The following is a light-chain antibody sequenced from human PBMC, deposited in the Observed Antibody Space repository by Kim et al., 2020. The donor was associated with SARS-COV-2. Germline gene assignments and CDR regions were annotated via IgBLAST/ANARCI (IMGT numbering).Light chain of an antibody. CDR1: QSVSSSD. CDR3: QQYGTAPLT. Sequence: PGERATLSCRASQSVSSSDLAWYQQKPGQAPRLLIYGASSRATGIPDRFSGSASGTDFTLTVSRLEPEDFAVYYCQQYGTAPLTFGGGTKVDIK. V-gene: IGKV3-20*01. J-gene: IGKJ4*01. CDR2: GAS.